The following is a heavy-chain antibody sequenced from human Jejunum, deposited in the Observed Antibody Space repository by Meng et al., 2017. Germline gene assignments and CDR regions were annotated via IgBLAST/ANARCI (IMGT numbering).Heavy chain of an antibody. J-gene: IGHJ3*02. CDR3: ARDYDSSAVIPSYDI. CDR2: MYSGGAT. D-gene: IGHD3-22*01. Sequence: SCAASGFKFSSNYMSWVRQGPGKGLEWLSLMYSGGATHYADSVKGRFTISRDNDKNTVYLQMDSLSADDTAVYYCARDYDSSAVIPSYDIWGQGTVVTVSS. CDR1: GFKFSSNY. V-gene: IGHV3-66*02.